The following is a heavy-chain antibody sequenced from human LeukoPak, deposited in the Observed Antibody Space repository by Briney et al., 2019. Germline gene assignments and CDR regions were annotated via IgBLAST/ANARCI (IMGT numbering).Heavy chain of an antibody. Sequence: GGSLRLSCAASRFTFSSYSMNWVRQAPGKGLEWVSSISSSGSYIYYADSVKGRFTISRDNAKNSLYLQMNSLRAEDTAVYYCAKRDVEMATILSSWGQGTLVTVSS. CDR2: ISSSGSYI. D-gene: IGHD5-24*01. CDR1: RFTFSSYS. J-gene: IGHJ5*02. CDR3: AKRDVEMATILSS. V-gene: IGHV3-21*01.